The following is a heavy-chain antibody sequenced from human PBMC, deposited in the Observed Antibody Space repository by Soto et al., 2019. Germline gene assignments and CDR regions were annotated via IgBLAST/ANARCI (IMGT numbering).Heavy chain of an antibody. J-gene: IGHJ5*02. CDR1: GGSFSGYY. CDR3: XXXXXXXXXNWFDP. Sequence: QVQLQQWGAGLLKPSETLSLTCAVYGGSFSGYYWSWXXXXXGXGXEWIGEINHSGSTNYNPSLKRRVXTSVXTXXXXXXXXXXXXXXXXXXXXXXXXXXXXXXXNWFDPWGQGTLVTVSS. V-gene: IGHV4-34*01. CDR2: INHSGST.